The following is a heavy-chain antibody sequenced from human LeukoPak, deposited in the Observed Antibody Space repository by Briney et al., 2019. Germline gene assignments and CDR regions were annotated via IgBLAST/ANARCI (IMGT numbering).Heavy chain of an antibody. Sequence: PGGSLRLSCAASGFTFRTYSLSWVRQAPGQGLESVAKMKEDGSEIFYVDSVKGRFTISRDNAKNSLYLQMNSLRAEDTAVYYCARPRGCGSSRCNNFDYWGQGTLVTVSS. CDR3: ARPRGCGSSRCNNFDY. V-gene: IGHV3-7*01. D-gene: IGHD2-2*01. CDR2: MKEDGSEI. CDR1: GFTFRTYS. J-gene: IGHJ4*02.